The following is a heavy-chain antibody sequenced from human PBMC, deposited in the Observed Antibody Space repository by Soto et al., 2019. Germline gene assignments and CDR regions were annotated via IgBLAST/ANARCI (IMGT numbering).Heavy chain of an antibody. CDR1: GYTLTELS. CDR3: ATSSPLKKYYYYYGMDV. Sequence: ASVKVSCKVSGYTLTELSMHWVRQAPGKGLEWMGGFDPEDGEAIYAQKFQGRVTMTEDTSTDTDYMELSSLRSEDTAVYYCATSSPLKKYYYYYGMDVWGQGTTVTVSS. CDR2: FDPEDGEA. J-gene: IGHJ6*02. V-gene: IGHV1-24*01.